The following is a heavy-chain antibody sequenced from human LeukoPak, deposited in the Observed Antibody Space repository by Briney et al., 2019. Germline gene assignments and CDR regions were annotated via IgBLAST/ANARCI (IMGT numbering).Heavy chain of an antibody. CDR2: IKQDGSER. Sequence: GGSLRLSCAASGFTFSSYWMSWVRQAPGKGLEWVANIKQDGSERYSVDSVTGRFTISRDNAKNSLYLQMNSLRPEDTAVYYCARIAVAGTDHYYYGMDVWGQGTRVTVSS. CDR1: GFTFSSYW. CDR3: ARIAVAGTDHYYYGMDV. J-gene: IGHJ6*02. D-gene: IGHD6-19*01. V-gene: IGHV3-7*01.